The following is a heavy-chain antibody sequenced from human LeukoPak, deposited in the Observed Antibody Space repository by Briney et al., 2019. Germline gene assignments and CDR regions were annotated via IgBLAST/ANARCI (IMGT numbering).Heavy chain of an antibody. Sequence: SETLSLTCAVYGGSFSGYYWSWIRQPPGKGLEWIGEINHSGSTNYNPSLKSRVTISVDTSKNQFSLKLSSVTAADTAVYYCARSGPARAAAAPRLLYFDYWGQGTLVTVSS. CDR1: GGSFSGYY. J-gene: IGHJ4*02. CDR3: ARSGPARAAAAPRLLYFDY. V-gene: IGHV4-34*01. D-gene: IGHD6-13*01. CDR2: INHSGST.